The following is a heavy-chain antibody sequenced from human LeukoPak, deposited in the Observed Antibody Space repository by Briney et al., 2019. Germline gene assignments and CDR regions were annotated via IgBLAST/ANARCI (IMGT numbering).Heavy chain of an antibody. Sequence: TSETLSLTCTVSGGSISSYYWSWIRQPPGKGLEWIGYIYYSGSTNYNPSLKSRVTISVDTSKNQFSLKLSSATAADTAVYYCARVGVNWNDAIDYWGQGTLVTVSS. D-gene: IGHD1-1*01. V-gene: IGHV4-59*01. CDR3: ARVGVNWNDAIDY. CDR1: GGSISSYY. J-gene: IGHJ4*02. CDR2: IYYSGST.